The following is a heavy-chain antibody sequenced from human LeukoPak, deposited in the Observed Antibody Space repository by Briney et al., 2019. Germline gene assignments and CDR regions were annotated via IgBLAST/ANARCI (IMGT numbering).Heavy chain of an antibody. Sequence: GGSLRLSCAASGFIFSDYSMNWVRQAPGKGLEWISYISSSSSTIYYADSAKGRSTISRDNARNSLYLQMNSLRADDTAVYYCASGISGAKGDYWGQGTLVTVSS. CDR3: ASGISGAKGDY. V-gene: IGHV3-48*01. D-gene: IGHD1-26*01. CDR2: ISSSSSTI. CDR1: GFIFSDYS. J-gene: IGHJ4*02.